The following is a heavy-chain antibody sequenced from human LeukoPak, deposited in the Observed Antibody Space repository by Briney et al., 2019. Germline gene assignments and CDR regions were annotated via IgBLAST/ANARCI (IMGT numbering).Heavy chain of an antibody. CDR3: AKGPRYSYGLVFWYCGMDV. D-gene: IGHD5-18*01. CDR1: GFTFNSFA. CDR2: IQSDGSDK. V-gene: IGHV3-30*02. J-gene: IGHJ6*02. Sequence: GGSLRLSCAASGFTFNSFAMHWVRQAPGKGLEHLAFIQSDGSDKYYADSVKGRFTISRDNSKNTLYLQMNSLRAEDTAVYYCAKGPRYSYGLVFWYCGMDVWGQGTTVTVSS.